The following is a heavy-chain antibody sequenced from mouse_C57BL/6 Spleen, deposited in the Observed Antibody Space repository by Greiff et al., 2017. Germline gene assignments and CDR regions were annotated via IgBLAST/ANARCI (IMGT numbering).Heavy chain of an antibody. D-gene: IGHD1-1*01. J-gene: IGHJ4*01. CDR1: GYTFTDYY. CDR3: AREGGKITTVPSAMDY. Sequence: VQRVESGPELVKPGASVKISCKASGYTFTDYYINWVKQRPGQGLEWIGWIFPGSGSTYYNEKFKGKATLTVDKSSSTAYMLLSSLTSEDSAVYFCAREGGKITTVPSAMDYWGQGTSVTVSS. V-gene: IGHV1-75*01. CDR2: IFPGSGST.